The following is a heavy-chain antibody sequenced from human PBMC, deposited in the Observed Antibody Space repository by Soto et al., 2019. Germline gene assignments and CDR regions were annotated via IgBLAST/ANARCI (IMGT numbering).Heavy chain of an antibody. Sequence: SETLSLTCTVSGGFVNSDTHSWSWIRQTPGKRLEWIGFIYSGGSTKNPSLRSRVTMPVDTSKNQFSLKLRSVIVADTAVYHCARFVRSCSATACSTRADVWGQGITVTVSS. CDR2: IYSGGST. CDR3: ARFVRSCSATACSTRADV. V-gene: IGHV4-61*01. CDR1: GGFVNSDTHS. D-gene: IGHD2-15*01. J-gene: IGHJ6*02.